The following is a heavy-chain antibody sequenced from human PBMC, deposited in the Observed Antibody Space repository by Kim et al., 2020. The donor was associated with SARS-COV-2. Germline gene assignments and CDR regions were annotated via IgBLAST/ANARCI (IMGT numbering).Heavy chain of an antibody. D-gene: IGHD2-8*01. CDR3: ARGMVKTGFDV. J-gene: IGHJ6*02. CDR2: IGGDGIST. CDR1: GFTLRSYW. V-gene: IGHV3-74*01. Sequence: GGSLRLSCAASGFTLRSYWINWVRQAPGKGLVWVSRIGGDGISTHYADSVKGRFTVSRDNDDNTVYLQMNSLRADDTAVYYCARGMVKTGFDVGGQGTTVTVSS.